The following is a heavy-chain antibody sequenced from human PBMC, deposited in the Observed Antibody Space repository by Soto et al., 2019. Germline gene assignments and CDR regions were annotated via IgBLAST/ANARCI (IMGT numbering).Heavy chain of an antibody. CDR1: GFSFRYYY. Sequence: PGVSLRLSCAASGFSFRYYYMSWIRQAPGKGLEWISYISGSGNTIYYADSVEGRFIISRDNAKNSLFLQMNSLRADDTAVYYCARDRLPMVVVVMGWFDPWGQGTLVTVSS. V-gene: IGHV3-11*01. J-gene: IGHJ5*02. CDR3: ARDRLPMVVVVMGWFDP. CDR2: ISGSGNTI. D-gene: IGHD3-22*01.